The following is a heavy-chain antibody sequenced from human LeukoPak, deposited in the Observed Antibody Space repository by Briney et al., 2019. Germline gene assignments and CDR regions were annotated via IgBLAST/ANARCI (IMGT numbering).Heavy chain of an antibody. D-gene: IGHD1-1*01. Sequence: GESLKISCMGSGYSFTSYWIGWGRQMPGKGLEWMGIIYPGDSDTSYSPSFQGQVTISADKSINTAYLQWSSLKAPDTAMYYCATGTGTTYYYYYYGMDVWGQGTTVTVSS. CDR3: ATGTGTTYYYYYYGMDV. CDR1: GYSFTSYW. V-gene: IGHV5-51*01. J-gene: IGHJ6*02. CDR2: IYPGDSDT.